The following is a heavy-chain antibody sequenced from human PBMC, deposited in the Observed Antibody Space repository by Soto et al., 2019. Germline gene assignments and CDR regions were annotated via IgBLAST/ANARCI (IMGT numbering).Heavy chain of an antibody. CDR3: AREGMVRYFGVNYYYMDV. J-gene: IGHJ6*03. D-gene: IGHD3-9*01. V-gene: IGHV1-18*01. CDR1: GYTFTSYG. Sequence: ASVKVSCKASGYTFTSYGISWVRQAPGQGLEWMGWISAYNGNTNYAQKLQGRVTMTTDTSTSTAYMELRSLRSDDTAVYYCAREGMVRYFGVNYYYMDVWGKGTTVTVSS. CDR2: ISAYNGNT.